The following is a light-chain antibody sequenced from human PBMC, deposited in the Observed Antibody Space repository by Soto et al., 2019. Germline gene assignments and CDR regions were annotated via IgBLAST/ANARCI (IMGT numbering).Light chain of an antibody. Sequence: EIVLTQSPDTLSFSPVESSTLSFRASQSVSARLAWYKHKPGQPPRLLISDVFNRASGVAERFSGSGSETDFTLIIRRLEPEDSALYYCQHYQGGHPIAFGQGTRLEIK. J-gene: IGKJ5*01. V-gene: IGKV3-20*01. CDR2: DVF. CDR3: QHYQGGHPIA. CDR1: QSVSAR.